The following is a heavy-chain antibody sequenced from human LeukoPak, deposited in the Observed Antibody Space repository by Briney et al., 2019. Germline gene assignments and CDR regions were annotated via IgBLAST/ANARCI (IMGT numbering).Heavy chain of an antibody. CDR3: AAGCSSTSCYWYYYTDV. Sequence: KPSETLSLTCAVYGGSFSPYYWSWIRQPPGKGLEWIGEINQSGSTNYNPSLKSRVTISVDTSKKQFSLKLSPVTAADTAVYYCAAGCSSTSCYWYYYTDVWGKGTTVTVSS. V-gene: IGHV4-34*01. D-gene: IGHD2-2*01. CDR1: GGSFSPYY. J-gene: IGHJ6*03. CDR2: INQSGST.